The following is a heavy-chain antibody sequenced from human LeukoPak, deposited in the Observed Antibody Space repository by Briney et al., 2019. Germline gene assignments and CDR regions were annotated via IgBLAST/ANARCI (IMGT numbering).Heavy chain of an antibody. V-gene: IGHV3-23*01. Sequence: GGSLRLSCAASGFTFNNYLMSWVRQAPGQGLEWVSVLFTGGGRTLYADSVKGRFTISGDTSRTTLYLQMNGLRAEDTAVYYCAKECDYSPGHKFDLWGQGTLVTDSS. CDR1: GFTFNNYL. CDR2: LFTGGGRT. CDR3: AKECDYSPGHKFDL. D-gene: IGHD3-10*01. J-gene: IGHJ4*02.